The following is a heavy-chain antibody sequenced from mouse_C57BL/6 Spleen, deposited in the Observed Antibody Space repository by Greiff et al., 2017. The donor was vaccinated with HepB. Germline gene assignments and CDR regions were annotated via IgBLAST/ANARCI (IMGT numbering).Heavy chain of an antibody. CDR1: GYTFTDYY. D-gene: IGHD1-1*01. J-gene: IGHJ4*01. V-gene: IGHV1-19*01. CDR2: INPYNGGT. CDR3: ARSVYYYGSSYYAMDY. Sequence: VQLQQSGPVLVKPGASVKMSCKASGYTFTDYYMNWVKQSHGKSLEWIGVINPYNGGTSYNQKFKGKATLTVDKSSSTAYMELNSLTSEDSAVYYCARSVYYYGSSYYAMDYWGQGTSVTVSS.